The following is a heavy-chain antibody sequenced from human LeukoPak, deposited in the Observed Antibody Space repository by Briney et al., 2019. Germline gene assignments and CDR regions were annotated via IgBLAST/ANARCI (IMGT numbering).Heavy chain of an antibody. Sequence: SETLSLTCTVSGCSITSSNYHWGWIRQPPGKGLEWISSFYYSGSTNYNPSLKSRVTTSVDTSKNQFSLKLTSVTAADTAVYYCVYYYGSGSVEFWGQGTLVTVSS. J-gene: IGHJ4*02. D-gene: IGHD3-10*01. CDR1: GCSITSSNYH. V-gene: IGHV4-39*01. CDR3: VYYYGSGSVEF. CDR2: FYYSGST.